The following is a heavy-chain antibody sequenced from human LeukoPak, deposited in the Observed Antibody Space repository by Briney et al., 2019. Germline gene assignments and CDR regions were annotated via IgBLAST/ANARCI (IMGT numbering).Heavy chain of an antibody. CDR3: ATDPDGSSGWYSFDY. CDR1: GYTLTELS. J-gene: IGHJ4*02. Sequence: EASVKVSCKVSGYTLTELSMHWVRQAPGKGLEWMGGFDPEDGETIYAQKFQGRVTMTEDTSTDTAYMELSSLRSEDTAVYHCATDPDGSSGWYSFDYWGQGTLVTVSS. V-gene: IGHV1-24*01. CDR2: FDPEDGET. D-gene: IGHD6-19*01.